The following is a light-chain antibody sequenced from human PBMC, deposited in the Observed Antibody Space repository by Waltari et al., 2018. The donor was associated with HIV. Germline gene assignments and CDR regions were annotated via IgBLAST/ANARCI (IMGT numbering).Light chain of an antibody. CDR1: QTISNNH. J-gene: IGKJ4*01. Sequence: EIVLSQSPGTLSLSPGERVTLSCRASQTISNNHLAWFQKKPGQAPRLLIYGAPSRATGIPDRFRGSGSGTDFTLTISRLEPEDFAVYYCQQYDVLVTFGGGTKVENK. V-gene: IGKV3-20*01. CDR3: QQYDVLVT. CDR2: GAP.